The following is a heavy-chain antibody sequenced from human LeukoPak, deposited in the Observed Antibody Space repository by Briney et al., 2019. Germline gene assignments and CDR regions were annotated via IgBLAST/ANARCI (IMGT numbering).Heavy chain of an antibody. CDR2: INHSGST. V-gene: IGHV4-30-2*01. CDR3: AREEGGAAGKGFNY. J-gene: IGHJ4*02. CDR1: GGSISSGDYY. D-gene: IGHD6-13*01. Sequence: SETLSLTCTASGGSISSGDYYWSCIRQPPGKGLVWIGNINHSGSTYYKPSLKSRVTISVDRSKNHFSLNLSYVTAADTAVYYGAREEGGAAGKGFNYWGQGTPVTVSS.